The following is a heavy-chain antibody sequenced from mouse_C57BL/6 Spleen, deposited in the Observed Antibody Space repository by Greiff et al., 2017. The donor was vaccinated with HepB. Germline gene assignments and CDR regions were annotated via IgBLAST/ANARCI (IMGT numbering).Heavy chain of an antibody. CDR2: ISDGGSYT. CDR1: GFTFSSYA. J-gene: IGHJ1*03. CDR3: ARGGITTVVPRYFDV. V-gene: IGHV5-4*03. D-gene: IGHD1-1*01. Sequence: EVMLVESGGGLVKPGGSLKLSCAASGFTFSSYAMSWVRQTPEKRLEWVATISDGGSYTYYPDNVKGRFTISRDNAKNNLYLQMSHLKSEDTAMYYCARGGITTVVPRYFDVWGTGTTVTVSS.